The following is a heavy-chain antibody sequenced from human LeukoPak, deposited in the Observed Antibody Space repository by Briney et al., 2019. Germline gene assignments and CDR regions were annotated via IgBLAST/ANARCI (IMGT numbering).Heavy chain of an antibody. CDR1: GGSISSYY. CDR2: INHSGST. CDR3: ARVRMGSGSPKFTFDY. D-gene: IGHD3-10*01. V-gene: IGHV4-34*01. J-gene: IGHJ4*02. Sequence: PSETLSLTCTVSGGSISSYYWSWIRQPPGKGLEWIGEINHSGSTNYNPSLKSRVTISVDTSKNQFSLKLSSVTAADTAVYYCARVRMGSGSPKFTFDYWGQGTLVTVSS.